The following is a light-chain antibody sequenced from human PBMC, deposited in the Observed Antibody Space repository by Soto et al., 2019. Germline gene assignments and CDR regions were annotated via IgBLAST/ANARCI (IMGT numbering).Light chain of an antibody. V-gene: IGKV3D-15*01. Sequence: VMTQSPATLSVSPGERATLSCRASQSVSTNLAWYQQRPGQAPRLIISGAYTRASGIPARFTGSGSGTDFTLTISSVEPEDSAVYYCQQRGNWWTFGQGTKVDIK. CDR3: QQRGNWWT. J-gene: IGKJ1*01. CDR2: GAY. CDR1: QSVSTN.